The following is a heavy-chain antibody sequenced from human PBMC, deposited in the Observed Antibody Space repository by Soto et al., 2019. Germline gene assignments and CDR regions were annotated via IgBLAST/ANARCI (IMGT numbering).Heavy chain of an antibody. CDR1: VFTFSSYA. D-gene: IGHD6-19*01. J-gene: IGHJ4*02. V-gene: IGHV3-30-3*01. CDR2: ISYDGSNK. Sequence: GGSLRLSCAASVFTFSSYAMHWVRQAPGKGLEWVAVISYDGSNKYYADSVKGRFTISRDNSKNTLYLQMNSLRAEDTAVYYCARGGIAVAGTGDYWGQGTLVTVSS. CDR3: ARGGIAVAGTGDY.